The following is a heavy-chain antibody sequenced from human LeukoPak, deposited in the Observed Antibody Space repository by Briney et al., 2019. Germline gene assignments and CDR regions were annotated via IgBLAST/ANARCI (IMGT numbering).Heavy chain of an antibody. CDR1: GFTFSSYA. Sequence: GGSLRLSCAASGFTFSSYAMSWVRQAPGKGLEWVSAISGSGGSTYYADSVKGRFTISRDNSKNTLYLQMNSLRAEDTAVYYCAKDRGYSSGWLGLDYWGHGTLVIVSS. CDR2: ISGSGGST. V-gene: IGHV3-23*01. D-gene: IGHD6-19*01. J-gene: IGHJ4*01. CDR3: AKDRGYSSGWLGLDY.